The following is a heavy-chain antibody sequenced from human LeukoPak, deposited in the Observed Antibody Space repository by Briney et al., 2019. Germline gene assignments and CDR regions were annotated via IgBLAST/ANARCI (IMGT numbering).Heavy chain of an antibody. CDR3: ARAKPADFDL. Sequence: GGSLRLSCVGSGFTFNTYWIHWVRQAPGKGLVWVSRVNEDGSETNYADSVKGRFTLSRDNAKNTVYLQMNNLRAEDTVVYYCARAKPADFDLWGRGTLVTVSS. CDR1: GFTFNTYW. J-gene: IGHJ2*01. V-gene: IGHV3-74*01. CDR2: VNEDGSET.